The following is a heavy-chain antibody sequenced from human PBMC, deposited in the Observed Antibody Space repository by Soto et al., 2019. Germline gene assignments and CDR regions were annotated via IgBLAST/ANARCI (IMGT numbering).Heavy chain of an antibody. D-gene: IGHD3-10*01. CDR1: GYPFTVYY. V-gene: IGHV1-2*04. CDR3: PREDGGWFDP. J-gene: IGHJ5*02. Sequence: VQLVQSGAEVKKPGASLKVSCKATGYPFTVYYMHWVRQAPGQGLEWIGWNNPNSGGTNYAQKFQGWVTRTRDTSISTAYMELSRLRSDGTAVYYCPREDGGWFDPWGQGTLVHVSS. CDR2: NNPNSGGT.